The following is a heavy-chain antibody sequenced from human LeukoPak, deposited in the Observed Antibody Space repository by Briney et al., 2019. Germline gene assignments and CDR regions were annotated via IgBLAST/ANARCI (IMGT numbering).Heavy chain of an antibody. V-gene: IGHV6-1*01. CDR1: GDSVSSNSAA. D-gene: IGHD6-13*01. J-gene: IGHJ5*02. CDR2: TYYRSKWYN. Sequence: RSQTLSLTCAISGDSVSSNSAAWNWIRQSPSRGLEWLGRTYYRSKWYNDYAVSVKSRITINPDTSKNQFSLQLNSVTPEDTAVYYCARGAPSGAAAGLGFDPWGQGTLVTVSS. CDR3: ARGAPSGAAAGLGFDP.